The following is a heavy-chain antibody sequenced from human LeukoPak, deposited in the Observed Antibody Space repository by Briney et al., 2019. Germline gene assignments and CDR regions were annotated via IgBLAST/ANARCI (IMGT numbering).Heavy chain of an antibody. CDR1: GGSISGHY. CDR3: ARHPPVPAFEHGMDV. D-gene: IGHD2-2*01. CDR2: IQYSGIT. Sequence: PSETLSLTCTVSGGSISGHYWSWIRQPPGKGLEWIGYIQYSGITNYNPSLKSRVTILVDTSKNQFSLKLSSVTAADTAVYYCARHPPVPAFEHGMDVWGQGTTVTVSS. V-gene: IGHV4-59*08. J-gene: IGHJ6*02.